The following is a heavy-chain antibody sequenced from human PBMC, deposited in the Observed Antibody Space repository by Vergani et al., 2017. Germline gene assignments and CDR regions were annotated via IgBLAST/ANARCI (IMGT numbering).Heavy chain of an antibody. J-gene: IGHJ3*02. CDR3: ARDQLYSSSWYGDAFDI. V-gene: IGHV4-4*07. CDR1: GGSISSYY. D-gene: IGHD6-13*01. CDR2: IYTSGST. Sequence: QVQLQESGPGLVKPSETLSLTCTVSGGSISSYYWSWIRQPAGKGLEWIGRIYTSGSTNYNPALKSRVTMSVDTSKNQFSLKLSSVTAADTAVYYCARDQLYSSSWYGDAFDIWGQGTMVTVSS.